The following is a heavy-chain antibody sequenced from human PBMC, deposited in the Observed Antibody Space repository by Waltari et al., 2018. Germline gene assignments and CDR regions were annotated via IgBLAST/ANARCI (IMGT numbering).Heavy chain of an antibody. D-gene: IGHD3-3*01. J-gene: IGHJ4*02. CDR2: IRYDGSNK. Sequence: QVQLVESGGGVVQPGGSLRLSCAASGFTFSSYGMHWVRQAPGKGLEWVAFIRYDGSNKYYADSVKGRFTISRDNSKNTLYLQMNSLRAEDTAVYYCAKDSGGVNPDYWGQGTLVTVSS. CDR1: GFTFSSYG. CDR3: AKDSGGVNPDY. V-gene: IGHV3-30*02.